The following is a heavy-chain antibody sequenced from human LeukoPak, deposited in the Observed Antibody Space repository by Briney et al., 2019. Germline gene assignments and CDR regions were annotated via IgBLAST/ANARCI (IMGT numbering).Heavy chain of an antibody. CDR1: GGSISSYY. V-gene: IGHV4-59*01. D-gene: IGHD2-2*01. CDR2: IYYSGST. Sequence: SETLSLTCTVSGGSISSYYWSWIRQPPGKGLEWIGYIYYSGSTNYNPSLKSRVTISVDTSKNQFSLKLSSVTAAATAVYYCARDDEEYLDPWGQGTLVTVSS. CDR3: ARDDEEYLDP. J-gene: IGHJ5*02.